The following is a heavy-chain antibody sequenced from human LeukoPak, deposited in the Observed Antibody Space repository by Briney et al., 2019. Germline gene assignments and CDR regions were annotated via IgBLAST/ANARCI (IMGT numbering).Heavy chain of an antibody. CDR2: ISSGSTYI. J-gene: IGHJ4*02. Sequence: GGSLRLSCAASGFTFSSYWMNWVRQAPGKGLEWVSSISSGSTYIYYADSVKGRFTISRDNAENSLHLQMHSLRVEDTAVYYCARGYGDYFYYLDYWGQGTLVTVSS. V-gene: IGHV3-21*01. CDR3: ARGYGDYFYYLDY. CDR1: GFTFSSYW. D-gene: IGHD4-17*01.